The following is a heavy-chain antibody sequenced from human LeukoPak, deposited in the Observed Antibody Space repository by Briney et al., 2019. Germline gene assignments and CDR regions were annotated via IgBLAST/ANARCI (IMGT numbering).Heavy chain of an antibody. J-gene: IGHJ4*02. D-gene: IGHD3-10*01. CDR2: MRIDESNK. V-gene: IGHV3-30*02. CDR3: AKDLHGSGSFDY. CDR1: GFTSSSSG. Sequence: PGGSLRLSCVASGFTSSSSGMHWVRQLPGKGLEWLAFMRIDESNKFCADSVKGRFTISRDSSKNTLYLQMNSLRPEDTALYYCAKDLHGSGSFDYWGQGTLVTVSS.